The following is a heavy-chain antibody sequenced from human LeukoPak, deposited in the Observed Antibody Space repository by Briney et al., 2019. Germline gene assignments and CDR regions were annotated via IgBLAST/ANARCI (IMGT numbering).Heavy chain of an antibody. J-gene: IGHJ6*03. Sequence: PGGSLRLSCAASGFPFSNFAMSWVRQAPGKGMEWVSTISGGGDNTYFADSVKGRFTISRDNSKNTLFLQMDSLRAEDTAVYYCAKFEGALLGNYYMDVWGKGTTVTVSS. CDR1: GFPFSNFA. CDR2: ISGGGDNT. V-gene: IGHV3-23*01. CDR3: AKFEGALLGNYYMDV.